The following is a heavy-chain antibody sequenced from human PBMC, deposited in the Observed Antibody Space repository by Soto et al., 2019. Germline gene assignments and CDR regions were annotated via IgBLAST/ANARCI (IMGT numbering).Heavy chain of an antibody. CDR1: GGTFSSYA. J-gene: IGHJ5*02. CDR3: ARGIAARARVAWVDP. V-gene: IGHV1-69*01. CDR2: IIPIFGTA. D-gene: IGHD6-25*01. Sequence: QVQLVQSGAEVKKPGSSVKVSCKASGGTFSSYAISWVRQAPGQGLEWMGGIIPIFGTANYAQKFQGRVTSSPEENTSTPYMGRRSVRYEDTAVYFCARGIAARARVAWVDPWGQRNLGTVS.